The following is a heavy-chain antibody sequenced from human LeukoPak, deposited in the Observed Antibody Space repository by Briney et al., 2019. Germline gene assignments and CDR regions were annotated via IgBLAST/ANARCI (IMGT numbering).Heavy chain of an antibody. Sequence: PSQTLSLTCTISGDSISSYYWSWIRQSAGKGLEWIGRIYTSGSTDYNPSLKSRVTMSVDTSKNQFSLKLSSVTAADTAVYYCARDRSGWYGSEYWGQGTLVTVSS. V-gene: IGHV4-4*07. J-gene: IGHJ4*02. D-gene: IGHD6-19*01. CDR1: GDSISSYY. CDR2: IYTSGST. CDR3: ARDRSGWYGSEY.